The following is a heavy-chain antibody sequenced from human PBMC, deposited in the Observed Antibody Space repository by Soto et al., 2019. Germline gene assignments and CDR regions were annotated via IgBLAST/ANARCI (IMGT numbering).Heavy chain of an antibody. J-gene: IGHJ4*02. CDR2: ISGNGGNT. Sequence: GGSLRLSCSASGFTFSSYAMTWVRQAPGKGLEWVSFISGNGGNTYYAESVKGRFTISRDNSKSTLYLQMNTLRAEDTAFYYCARHFFPVSWSYSYWGQGTLVTVSS. V-gene: IGHV3-23*01. D-gene: IGHD3-10*01. CDR1: GFTFSSYA. CDR3: ARHFFPVSWSYSY.